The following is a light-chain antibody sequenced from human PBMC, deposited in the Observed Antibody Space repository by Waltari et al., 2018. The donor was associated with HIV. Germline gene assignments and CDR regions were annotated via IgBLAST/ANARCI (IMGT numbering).Light chain of an antibody. CDR3: SSYTRSISVA. V-gene: IGLV2-14*01. CDR2: AVG. J-gene: IGLJ2*01. CDR1: SDDVGGYNH. Sequence: QSALTPPASVSGSPGQSITITCIGSSDDVGGYNHVPWYQQYTGTAPKLIMFAVGRRPPGVSGRYSASKSGNTAFLTITGLQADDEADYFCSSYTRSISVAFGGGTRVTVL.